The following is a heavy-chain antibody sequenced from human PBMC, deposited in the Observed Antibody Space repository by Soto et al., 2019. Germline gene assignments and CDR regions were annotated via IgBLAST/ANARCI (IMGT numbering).Heavy chain of an antibody. V-gene: IGHV3-21*01. Sequence: GGSLRLSCAASGFIFRSYSMNWVRQAPGKGLEWVSSISRSSDYIYYADPVKGRFTISRDNAKNSLYLQMNSLRAEDTAVYFCARDYDSLTGYAFDIWGQGTMVTVSS. J-gene: IGHJ3*02. D-gene: IGHD3-9*01. CDR3: ARDYDSLTGYAFDI. CDR1: GFIFRSYS. CDR2: ISRSSDYI.